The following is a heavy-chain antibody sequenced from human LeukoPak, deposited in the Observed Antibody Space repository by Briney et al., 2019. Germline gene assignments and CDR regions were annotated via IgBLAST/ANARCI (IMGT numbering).Heavy chain of an antibody. CDR2: VSGRDDST. CDR1: GFTFSNSA. V-gene: IGHV3-23*01. Sequence: GASLRLSCAASGFTFSNSAMSWVRQAPGKGLEWVSAVSGRDDSTYYADSVKGRFTISRDTSKNTLYLQMNSLRAEDTAVYYCAKWGDYDILTGYYDSDYWGQGTLVTVSS. CDR3: AKWGDYDILTGYYDSDY. J-gene: IGHJ4*02. D-gene: IGHD3-9*01.